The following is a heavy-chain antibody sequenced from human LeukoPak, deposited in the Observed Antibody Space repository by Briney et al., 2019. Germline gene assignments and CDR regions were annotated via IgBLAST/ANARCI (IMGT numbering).Heavy chain of an antibody. CDR1: GFTFSSYG. D-gene: IGHD3-10*01. J-gene: IGHJ4*02. CDR3: ARDSYSEWFGALLYYFDY. Sequence: PGGSLRLSCAASGFTFSSYGMHWVRQAPGKGLEWVAVIWYDGSNKYYADSVKGRFTISRDNSKNTLYLQMNSLRAEDTAVYYCARDSYSEWFGALLYYFDYWGQGTLVTVSS. CDR2: IWYDGSNK. V-gene: IGHV3-33*01.